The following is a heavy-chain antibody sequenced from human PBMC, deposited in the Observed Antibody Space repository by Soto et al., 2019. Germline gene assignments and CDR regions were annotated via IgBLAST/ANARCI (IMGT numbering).Heavy chain of an antibody. V-gene: IGHV4-59*01. CDR2: LYNTGST. CDR1: GGSISRYY. D-gene: IGHD2-21*02. CDR3: ARDLWGYCGTDCSPLDV. Sequence: QVRLQESGPGLVKPSETLSLTCTVSGGSISRYYWSWIRQTPGKGLEWIGYLYNTGSTIYNPSLESRVTISADTSKIQFSLKLNSVTAADTAVYYCARDLWGYCGTDCSPLDVWGPGTTVTVSS. J-gene: IGHJ6*02.